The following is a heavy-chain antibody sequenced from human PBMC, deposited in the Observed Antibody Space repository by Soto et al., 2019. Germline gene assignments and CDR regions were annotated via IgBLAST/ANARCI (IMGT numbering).Heavy chain of an antibody. CDR2: INAGNGNT. D-gene: IGHD3-3*01. CDR1: GYTFTSYA. Sequence: ASVKVSCKASGYTFTSYAMHWVRQAPGQRLEWMGWINAGNGNTKYSQKFQGRVTITRDTSASTAYMELSSLRSEDTAVYYCAREGGYDFWSGDLRTYYYYGMDVWGQGTTVTVSS. V-gene: IGHV1-3*01. J-gene: IGHJ6*02. CDR3: AREGGYDFWSGDLRTYYYYGMDV.